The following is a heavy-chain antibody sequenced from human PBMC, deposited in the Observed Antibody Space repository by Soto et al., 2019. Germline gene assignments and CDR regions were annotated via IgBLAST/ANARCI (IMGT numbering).Heavy chain of an antibody. CDR1: GFTFSSYA. CDR3: ARDRDISYYGMDV. CDR2: ISYDGSNK. V-gene: IGHV3-30-3*01. J-gene: IGHJ6*02. Sequence: QVQLVESGGGVVQPGRSLRLSCAASGFTFSSYAMHWVRQAPGKGLEWVAVISYDGSNKYYADSVKGRFTISRDNSKNTLYLQMNSLGAEDTAVYYCARDRDISYYGMDVWGQGTTVTVSS. D-gene: IGHD5-12*01.